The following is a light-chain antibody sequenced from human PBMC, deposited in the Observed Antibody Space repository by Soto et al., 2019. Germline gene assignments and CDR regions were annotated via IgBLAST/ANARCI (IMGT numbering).Light chain of an antibody. J-gene: IGLJ2*01. V-gene: IGLV2-14*01. CDR1: SRDVGGYNF. Sequence: QSALTQPASVSGSPGQSITISCAGTSRDVGGYNFVSWYQQHPGKAPKLMIYDVSDRPSGVSNRFSGSKSGNTASLTISGLQAEDGADYYCSSYTSSSTVVFGGGTKLTVL. CDR3: SSYTSSSTVV. CDR2: DVS.